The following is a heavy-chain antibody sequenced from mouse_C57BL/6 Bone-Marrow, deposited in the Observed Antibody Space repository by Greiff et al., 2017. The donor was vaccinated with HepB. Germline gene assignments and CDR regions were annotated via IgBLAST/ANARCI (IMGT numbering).Heavy chain of an antibody. CDR3: ARWGGLRRNYYAMDY. Sequence: VQLQQPGAELVKPGASVKLSCKASGYTFTSYWMQWVKQRPGQGLEWIGEIDPSDSYTNYNQKFKGMATLTVDTSSSTAYMQLSSLTSEDSAVYYCARWGGLRRNYYAMDYWGQGTSVTVSS. J-gene: IGHJ4*01. CDR2: IDPSDSYT. V-gene: IGHV1-50*01. CDR1: GYTFTSYW. D-gene: IGHD2-2*01.